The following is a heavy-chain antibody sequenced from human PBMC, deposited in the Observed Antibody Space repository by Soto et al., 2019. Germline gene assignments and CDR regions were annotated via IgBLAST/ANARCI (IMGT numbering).Heavy chain of an antibody. D-gene: IGHD6-6*01. CDR1: GFTFSSYS. V-gene: IGHV3-21*01. CDR3: APSSSSDY. CDR2: ISSSSSYI. J-gene: IGHJ4*02. Sequence: GESLKISCAASGFTFSSYSMNWVRQAPGKGLEWVSSISSSSSYIYYADSVKGRFTISRDNAKNSLYLQMNSLRAEDTAVYYCAPSSSSDYWGQGTLVTVSS.